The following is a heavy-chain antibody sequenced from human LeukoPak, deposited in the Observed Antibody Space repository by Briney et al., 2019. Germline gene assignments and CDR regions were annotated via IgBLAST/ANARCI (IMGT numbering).Heavy chain of an antibody. CDR2: ISYDGGNK. J-gene: IGHJ4*02. Sequence: GRSLRLSCAASGFTFSSYAMHWVRQAPGKGLEWVAVISYDGGNKYYADSVKGRFTISRDNSKNALYLQMNSLRAEDTAVYYCARDLSIYSYGYHFDYWGQGTLVTVSS. CDR3: ARDLSIYSYGYHFDY. CDR1: GFTFSSYA. D-gene: IGHD5-18*01. V-gene: IGHV3-30-3*01.